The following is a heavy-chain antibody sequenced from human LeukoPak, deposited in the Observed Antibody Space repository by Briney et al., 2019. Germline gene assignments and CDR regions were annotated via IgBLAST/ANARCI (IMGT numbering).Heavy chain of an antibody. CDR1: GFTFTNSY. CDR3: ARMAGAGYYFYMDV. J-gene: IGHJ6*03. CDR2: ISGGGDDT. V-gene: IGHV3-11*03. Sequence: GGSLRLSCAASGFTFTNSYMTWVRQAPGKGLEWLSYISGGGDDTNYADSVKGRFTISRDNAKNSLYLQMNSLRVEDTALYYCARMAGAGYYFYMDVWGKGTTVTVSS. D-gene: IGHD6-19*01.